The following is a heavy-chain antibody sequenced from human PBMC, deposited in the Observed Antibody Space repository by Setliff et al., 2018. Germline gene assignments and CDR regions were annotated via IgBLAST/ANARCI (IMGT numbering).Heavy chain of an antibody. CDR3: ARASRFGTIRYRGDYYMDV. Sequence: GASVKVSCKASGYTFTTYAISWMRQAPGQGLEYMGWISTNTGNPSYAQGFTGRFVFSLDTSVSTAYLQISSLKAEDTAVYYCARASRFGTIRYRGDYYMDVWGKGTTGTVSS. V-gene: IGHV7-4-1*02. CDR1: GYTFTTYA. CDR2: ISTNTGNP. D-gene: IGHD3-10*01. J-gene: IGHJ6*03.